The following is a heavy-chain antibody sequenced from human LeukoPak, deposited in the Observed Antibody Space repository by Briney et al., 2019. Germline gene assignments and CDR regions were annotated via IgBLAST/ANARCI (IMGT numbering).Heavy chain of an antibody. D-gene: IGHD1-26*01. J-gene: IGHJ3*02. CDR1: GGTFSSYA. CDR2: IIPIFGTA. CDR3: AGPEWELGDAFDT. Sequence: ASVKVSCKASGGTFSSYAISWVRQAPGQGLEWMGGIIPIFGTASYAQKFQGRVTITADESTSTAYMELSSLRSEDTAVYYCAGPEWELGDAFDTWGQGTMVTVSS. V-gene: IGHV1-69*13.